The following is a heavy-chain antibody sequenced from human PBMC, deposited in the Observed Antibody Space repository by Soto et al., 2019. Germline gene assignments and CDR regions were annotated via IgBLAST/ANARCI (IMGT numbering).Heavy chain of an antibody. CDR1: GYSISSSNW. J-gene: IGHJ4*02. CDR2: IYYSGST. CDR3: SGTEFPYGYSGRPGY. V-gene: IGHV4-28*01. Sequence: SETLPLTCAVSGYSISSSNWWGWIRQPPGKGLEWIGYIYYSGSTYYNPSLKSRVTMSVDTSKNQFSLKLSSVTAVVTAVYYCSGTEFPYGYSGRPGYWGQGTLVTVSS. D-gene: IGHD5-12*01.